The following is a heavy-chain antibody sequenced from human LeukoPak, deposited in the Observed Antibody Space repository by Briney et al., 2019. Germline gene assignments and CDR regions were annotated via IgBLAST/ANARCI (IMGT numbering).Heavy chain of an antibody. CDR1: GYRFTSFW. D-gene: IGHD2-2*01. V-gene: IGHV5-51*01. CDR3: ARPYCSSTSCYSFPY. CDR2: IYPGDSDT. Sequence: GESLKIPCKGSGYRFTSFWIGWVRQIPGKGLEWMGIIYPGDSDTRYSPSFQGQVPISADKSISTAYLQWSSLKASDTAMYYCARPYCSSTSCYSFPYWGQGTLVTVSS. J-gene: IGHJ4*02.